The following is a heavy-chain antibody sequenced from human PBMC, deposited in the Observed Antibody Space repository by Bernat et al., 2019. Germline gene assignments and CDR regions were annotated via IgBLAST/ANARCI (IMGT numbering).Heavy chain of an antibody. V-gene: IGHV4-31*03. CDR3: AREGGDILTPFDI. Sequence: QVQLQESGPGLVKPSQTLSLTCTVAGGSISSGGYYWSWIRQHPGKGLEWIGYIYYSGSTYYNPSLKSRVTISVDTSKNQFSLKLSSVTAADTAVYYCAREGGDILTPFDIWGQGTMVTVSS. D-gene: IGHD3-9*01. CDR2: IYYSGST. CDR1: GGSISSGGYY. J-gene: IGHJ3*02.